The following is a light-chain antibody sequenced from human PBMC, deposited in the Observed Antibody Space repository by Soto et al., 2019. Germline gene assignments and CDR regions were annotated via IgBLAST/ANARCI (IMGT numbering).Light chain of an antibody. CDR2: AAS. CDR3: QQLNSYLSFT. CDR1: QGISSD. J-gene: IGKJ3*01. V-gene: IGKV1-9*01. Sequence: DIQLTQSPSFLSASVGDRVTITCRASQGISSDLAWYQQKPGKAPKLLIYAASTLQSGVPSSFSGSGSGTEFTLTISSLHPEDFATYYCQQLNSYLSFTFGPGTKVDIK.